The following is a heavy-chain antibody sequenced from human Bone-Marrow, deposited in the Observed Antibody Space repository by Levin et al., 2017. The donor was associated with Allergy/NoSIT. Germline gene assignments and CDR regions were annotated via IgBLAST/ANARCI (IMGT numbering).Heavy chain of an antibody. J-gene: IGHJ4*02. V-gene: IGHV4-59*01. CDR1: GDSISSYY. D-gene: IGHD6-19*01. Sequence: AGGSLRLSCTVSGDSISSYYWNWIRQPPGKGLEWIGYIHYSGSTNNNPSLKSRVTISVDTSKNQLSLKLSSVTAADTAVYYCARGGKYIAVAGPDYWGQGTLVTVSS. CDR2: IHYSGST. CDR3: ARGGKYIAVAGPDY.